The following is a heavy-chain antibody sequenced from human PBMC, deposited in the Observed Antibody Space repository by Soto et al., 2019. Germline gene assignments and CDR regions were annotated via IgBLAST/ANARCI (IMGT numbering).Heavy chain of an antibody. Sequence: GGSLRLSCASSGFTFTSYAMAWVHQAPGKGLEWVAAISYDGTTKYYADSVKGRFTTSRDNSKNALYLQMNSLRAEDTALYYCAKDTGNYRVGDYWGQGTLVTVSS. J-gene: IGHJ4*02. V-gene: IGHV3-30*18. CDR3: AKDTGNYRVGDY. CDR2: ISYDGTTK. CDR1: GFTFTSYA. D-gene: IGHD1-7*01.